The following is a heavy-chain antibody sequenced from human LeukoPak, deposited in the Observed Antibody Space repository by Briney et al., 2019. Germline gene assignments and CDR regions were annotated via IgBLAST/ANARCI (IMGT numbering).Heavy chain of an antibody. V-gene: IGHV4-61*02. J-gene: IGHJ6*03. CDR3: ARDGNSSGWYALYYMDV. CDR2: IYASGST. CDR1: GGSISSGSYY. D-gene: IGHD6-19*01. Sequence: SETLSLTCTVSGGSISSGSYYWSWIRQPAGKGLEWIGRIYASGSTNYNPSLKSRVTISVDTSKNQFSLKLSSATAADTAVYYCARDGNSSGWYALYYMDVWGKGTTVTVSS.